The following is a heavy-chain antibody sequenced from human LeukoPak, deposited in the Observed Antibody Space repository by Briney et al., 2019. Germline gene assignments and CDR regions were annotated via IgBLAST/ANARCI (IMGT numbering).Heavy chain of an antibody. CDR2: IYYSGTT. CDR1: GGSISSSPYY. CDR3: ARERITMVRGVIDNWFDP. V-gene: IGHV4-39*07. Sequence: PSETLSLTCTVSGGSISSSPYYWGWIRQPPGKGLEWIGSIYYSGTTHYSPSLESRLTISVDTSKNQFSLKLSSVTAADTAVYYCARERITMVRGVIDNWFDPWGQGTLVTVSS. J-gene: IGHJ5*02. D-gene: IGHD3-10*01.